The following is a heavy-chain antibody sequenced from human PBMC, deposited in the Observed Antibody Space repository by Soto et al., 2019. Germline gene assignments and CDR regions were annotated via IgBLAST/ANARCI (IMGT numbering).Heavy chain of an antibody. D-gene: IGHD5-12*01. J-gene: IGHJ3*02. CDR1: GFTFSSYD. V-gene: IGHV3-13*01. Sequence: GGSLRLSCAASGFTFSSYDMHWVRQATGKGLEWVSAIGTAGDTYYPGSVKGRFTISRENAKNSLYLQMNSLRAEDTAVYYCARGGADIVATDAFDIWGQGTMVTVSS. CDR2: IGTAGDT. CDR3: ARGGADIVATDAFDI.